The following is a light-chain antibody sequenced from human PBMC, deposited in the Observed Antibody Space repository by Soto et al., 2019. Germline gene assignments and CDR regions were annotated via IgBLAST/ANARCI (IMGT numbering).Light chain of an antibody. J-gene: IGKJ1*01. CDR1: QNIDNW. CDR2: KAS. V-gene: IGKV1-5*03. CDR3: QQYYTNSQAS. Sequence: DVQMTQSPSTLSASVGDRVTITCRASQNIDNWLAWYQQKLGKAPKLLIYKASSLETGVPSRFSGSGSGTEFSLTISNLEPDDFATYHCQQYYTNSQASFGQGTKV.